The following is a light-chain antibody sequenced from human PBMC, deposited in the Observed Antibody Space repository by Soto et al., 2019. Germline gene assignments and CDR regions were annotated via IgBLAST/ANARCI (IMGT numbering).Light chain of an antibody. CDR3: QRLNSYPLT. V-gene: IGKV1-9*01. CDR2: AAS. J-gene: IGKJ4*01. Sequence: HLTQSPSSLSASVGDRVTITCRASQGISSYLAWYQQKPGKAPKLLIYAASTLQSGVPSRFSGSGSGTDFTLTISSLQPEDFATYYCQRLNSYPLTFGGGTKVDIK. CDR1: QGISSY.